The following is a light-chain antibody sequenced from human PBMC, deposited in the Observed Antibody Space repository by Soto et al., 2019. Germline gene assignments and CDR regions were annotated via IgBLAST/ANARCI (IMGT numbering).Light chain of an antibody. J-gene: IGLJ3*02. CDR2: EVN. CDR3: SSFTSTSTQV. CDR1: SSDVGSYDY. V-gene: IGLV2-14*01. Sequence: QSALTQPASVSGSLGQSITISCTGTSSDVGSYDYVSWYRQHPGKVPKLIIYEVNKRPSGVSNRFSGSKSANTASLTISGLRADDEADYYCSSFTSTSTQVFGGGTQLTVL.